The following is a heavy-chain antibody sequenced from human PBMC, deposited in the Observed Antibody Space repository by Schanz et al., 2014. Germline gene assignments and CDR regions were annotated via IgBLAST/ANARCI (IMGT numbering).Heavy chain of an antibody. V-gene: IGHV3-33*01. D-gene: IGHD3-10*01. Sequence: QVQLVESGGGVVQPGRSLRLSCATSGLNFDYYGMNWVRQAPGKGLEWVANIGYDGSEKYYVDSVKGRFTISRDNSKDTLYLQMSGLTPEDTAVYYCARGPIPIQGVPMDFWATGITVIVSS. J-gene: IGHJ6*03. CDR1: GLNFDYYG. CDR3: ARGPIPIQGVPMDF. CDR2: IGYDGSEK.